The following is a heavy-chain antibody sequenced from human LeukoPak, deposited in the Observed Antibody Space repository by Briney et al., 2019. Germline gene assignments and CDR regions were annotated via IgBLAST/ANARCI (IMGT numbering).Heavy chain of an antibody. CDR1: GFTFSSYS. CDR2: ISSSSSYI. Sequence: PGGSLRLSCAASGFTFSSYSRNRVRQAPGKGLEWVSSISSSSSYIYYADSVKGRFTISRDNAKNSLYLQTTSLKAEDTALYYCPTDLGRSRIAPRFYYWGQGTLVTVSS. CDR3: PTDLGRSRIAPRFYY. J-gene: IGHJ4*02. V-gene: IGHV3-21*03. D-gene: IGHD6-6*01.